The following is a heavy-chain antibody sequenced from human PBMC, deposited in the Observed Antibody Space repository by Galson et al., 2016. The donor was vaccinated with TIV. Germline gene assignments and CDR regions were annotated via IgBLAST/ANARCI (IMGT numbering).Heavy chain of an antibody. CDR3: ARKDSSVHGDLRGAFDV. V-gene: IGHV3-53*01. CDR1: GFTVNAYH. J-gene: IGHJ3*01. CDR2: IYSGGDT. Sequence: SLRLSCAVSGFTVNAYHMSWVRQAPGKGLEWVSVIYSGGDTYYSDSVKGQFTISRDNSKNTVHLQMNSLRVEDTAVYYCARKDSSVHGDLRGAFDVWGQGTKVIVSS. D-gene: IGHD4-17*01.